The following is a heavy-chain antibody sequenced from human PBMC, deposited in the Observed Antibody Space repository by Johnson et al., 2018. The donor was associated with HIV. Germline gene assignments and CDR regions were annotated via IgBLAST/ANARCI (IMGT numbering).Heavy chain of an antibody. CDR1: GFTVSSNY. D-gene: IGHD3-16*01. Sequence: MLLVESGGGLVQPGGSLRLSCAASGFTVSSNYMSWVRQAPGNGLEWVSVIYSGGSTYYADSVKGRFTISRDNSKNTLYLQMNSLRAEDTAMYYCAKDGGSCSYSFDVWGQGTMVSVSS. CDR3: AKDGGSCSYSFDV. V-gene: IGHV3-66*01. CDR2: IYSGGST. J-gene: IGHJ3*01.